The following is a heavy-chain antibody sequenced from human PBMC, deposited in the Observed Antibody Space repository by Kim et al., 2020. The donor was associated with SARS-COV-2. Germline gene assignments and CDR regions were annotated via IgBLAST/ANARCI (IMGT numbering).Heavy chain of an antibody. CDR1: GGSITSYY. CDR2: ISYSGRT. D-gene: IGHD1-26*01. V-gene: IGHV4-59*01. J-gene: IGHJ4*02. CDR3: ARRSSSENLFDY. Sequence: SETLSLTCSVSGGSITSYYWSWIRQPPGKGLEWIGYISYSGRTNYNPSLKSRVTISVDTSNNQFSLKLSSVTAPDTAVYYCARRSSSENLFDYWRQGTLV.